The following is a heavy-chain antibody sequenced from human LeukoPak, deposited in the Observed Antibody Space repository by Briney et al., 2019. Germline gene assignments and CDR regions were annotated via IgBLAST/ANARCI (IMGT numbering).Heavy chain of an antibody. CDR1: GFTFSNFG. CDR3: ARRWSFDY. CDR2: ISYDESDK. Sequence: HPGGSLRLSCAASGFTFSNFGMHWVRQAPGKGLEWVAVISYDESDKYYADSVKGRFTISRDNSKNTLYLQMNSLRVEDTAVYYCARRWSFDYWGQGTLVTVSS. V-gene: IGHV3-30*19. D-gene: IGHD6-13*01. J-gene: IGHJ4*02.